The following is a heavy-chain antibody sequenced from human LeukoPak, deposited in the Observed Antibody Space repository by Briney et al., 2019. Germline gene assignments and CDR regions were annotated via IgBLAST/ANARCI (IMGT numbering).Heavy chain of an antibody. CDR2: IKQDGGEK. CDR3: TRLGGSYYTY. J-gene: IGHJ4*02. V-gene: IGHV3-7*01. Sequence: GGPLRLSCAASGFTFSSYWMSWVRQAPGKGLEWVANIKQDGGEKYYVDSVKGRFTISRDNAKNSLFLQMNSLRAEDTAVYYCTRLGGSYYTYWGQGTLVTVSS. CDR1: GFTFSSYW. D-gene: IGHD1-26*01.